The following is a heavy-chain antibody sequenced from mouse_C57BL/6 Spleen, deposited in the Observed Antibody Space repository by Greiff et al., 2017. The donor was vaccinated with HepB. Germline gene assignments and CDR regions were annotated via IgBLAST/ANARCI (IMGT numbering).Heavy chain of an antibody. D-gene: IGHD2-3*01. CDR3: ASWDDGSFAY. CDR2: INPSSGYT. CDR1: GYTFTSYT. Sequence: VQRVESGAELARPGASVKMSCKASGYTFTSYTMHWVKQRPGQGLEWIGYINPSSGYTKYNQKFKDKATLTADKSSSTAYMQLSSLTSEDSAVYYCASWDDGSFAYWGQVTLVTVSA. V-gene: IGHV1-4*01. J-gene: IGHJ3*01.